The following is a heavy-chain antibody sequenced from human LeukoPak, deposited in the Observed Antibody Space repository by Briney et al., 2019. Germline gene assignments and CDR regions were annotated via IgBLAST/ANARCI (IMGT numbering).Heavy chain of an antibody. CDR3: ARDRSATYYDTPFDY. D-gene: IGHD3-22*01. Sequence: GGSLRLSYAASGFTFSSYSMNWVRQAPGKGLEWVSSISSSSSYIYYADSVKGRFTISRDNAKNSLYLQMNSLRAEDTAVYYCARDRSATYYDTPFDYWGQGTLVTVSS. V-gene: IGHV3-21*01. CDR2: ISSSSSYI. J-gene: IGHJ4*02. CDR1: GFTFSSYS.